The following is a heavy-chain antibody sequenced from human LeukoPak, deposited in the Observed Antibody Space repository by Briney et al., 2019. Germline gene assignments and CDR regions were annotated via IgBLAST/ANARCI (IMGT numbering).Heavy chain of an antibody. V-gene: IGHV3-15*01. CDR3: TVVCSSTSCYAGALDY. D-gene: IGHD2-2*01. J-gene: IGHJ4*02. CDR2: IKSKTDGGTT. Sequence: PGGSLRLSCTASGFTFGDYAMSWFRQAPGKGLEWVGRIKSKTDGGTTDYAAPVKGRFTISRDDSKNTLYLQMNSLKTEDTAVYYCTVVCSSTSCYAGALDYWGQGTLVTVSS. CDR1: GFTFGDYA.